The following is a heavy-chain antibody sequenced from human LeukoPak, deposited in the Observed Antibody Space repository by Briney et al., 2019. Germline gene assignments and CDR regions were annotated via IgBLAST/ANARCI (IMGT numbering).Heavy chain of an antibody. CDR2: IKRDGSEK. J-gene: IGHJ4*02. Sequence: EVSLRLSCAASGFTFSTYWMSWVRQAPGKGLECVANIKRDGSEKYYVDSVKGRFTIFRDDAKSSLYLQMNSLRAEDTAVYFCARVYTGNRWHFDYWGQGTLVTVSS. CDR1: GFTFSTYW. CDR3: ARVYTGNRWHFDY. V-gene: IGHV3-7*03. D-gene: IGHD2-2*02.